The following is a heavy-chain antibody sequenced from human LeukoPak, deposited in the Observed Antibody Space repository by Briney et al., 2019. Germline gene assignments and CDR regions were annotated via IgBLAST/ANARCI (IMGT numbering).Heavy chain of an antibody. CDR1: GYTFTGYY. CDR3: ARMDFVVVTALDY. Sequence: ASVKVSCKASGYTFTGYYMHWVRQAPGQGLEWMGLINPNSGGTDYAKKFQGRVTMTRDTSSSTAYMELSRLRYADTAVYYCARMDFVVVTALDYWGQGTLVTVSS. D-gene: IGHD2-21*02. J-gene: IGHJ4*02. V-gene: IGHV1-2*02. CDR2: INPNSGGT.